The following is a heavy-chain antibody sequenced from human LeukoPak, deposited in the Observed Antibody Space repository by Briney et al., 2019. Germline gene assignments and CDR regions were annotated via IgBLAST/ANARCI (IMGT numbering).Heavy chain of an antibody. Sequence: PGGSLRLSCTVSGFTVSSNSMSWVRQAPGKGLEWVSSYSDNTHYSDSVKGRFTISRDNSKNTLYLQMNSLRAEDTAVYYCARRAGAYSHPYDYWGQGTLVTVSS. D-gene: IGHD4/OR15-4a*01. J-gene: IGHJ4*02. V-gene: IGHV3-53*01. CDR3: ARRAGAYSHPYDY. CDR1: GFTVSSNS. CDR2: YSDNT.